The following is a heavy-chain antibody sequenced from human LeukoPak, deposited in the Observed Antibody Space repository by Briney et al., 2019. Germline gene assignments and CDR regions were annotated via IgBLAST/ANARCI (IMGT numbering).Heavy chain of an antibody. J-gene: IGHJ3*02. Sequence: SETLSLTCTLSGGSISSCYWSWIREPAGKGLEWIGRIYTSGSTNYNPSLKSRVTMSVDTSKNQFSLKLSSVTAADTAVYYCARGGGSEWELLFRDAFDIWGQGTMVTVSS. CDR2: IYTSGST. V-gene: IGHV4-4*07. CDR3: ARGGGSEWELLFRDAFDI. CDR1: GGSISSCY. D-gene: IGHD1-26*01.